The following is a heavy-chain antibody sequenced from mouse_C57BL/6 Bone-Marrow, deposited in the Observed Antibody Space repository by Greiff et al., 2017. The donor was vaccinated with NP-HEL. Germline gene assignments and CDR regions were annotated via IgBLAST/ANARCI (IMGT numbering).Heavy chain of an antibody. D-gene: IGHD2-12*01. J-gene: IGHJ3*01. CDR1: DYTFTSYW. Sequence: QVQLQQPGAELVKPGASVKMSCKASDYTFTSYWITWVKQRPGQGLEWIGDIYPGSGSTNYNEQFKSKATLTVDTSSSTAYMQLSSLTAEDSAVYYCARELRRGPGFAYWGQGTLVTVSA. CDR3: ARELRRGPGFAY. CDR2: IYPGSGST. V-gene: IGHV1-55*01.